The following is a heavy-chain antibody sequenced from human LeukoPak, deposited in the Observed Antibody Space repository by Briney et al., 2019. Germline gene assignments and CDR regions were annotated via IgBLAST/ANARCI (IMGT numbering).Heavy chain of an antibody. J-gene: IGHJ4*02. Sequence: ASVKVSCKASGYTFTSYGISWVRQAPGQGLEWMGWISTYNGNTNYAQKLQGRVTMTTDTSTSTAYMELRSLRSDDTAVYYCASTVAGQFFDYWGQGTLVTVSS. D-gene: IGHD6-19*01. CDR2: ISTYNGNT. V-gene: IGHV1-18*01. CDR3: ASTVAGQFFDY. CDR1: GYTFTSYG.